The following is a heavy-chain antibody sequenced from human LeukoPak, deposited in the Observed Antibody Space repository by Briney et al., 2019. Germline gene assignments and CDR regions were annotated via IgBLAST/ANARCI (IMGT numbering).Heavy chain of an antibody. CDR3: AKEELRRITMWGYMDV. D-gene: IGHD3-10*02. Sequence: GGSLRLSCAASGFTFSSYGMHWVRQAPGKGLEWVAVISYDGSNKYYADSVKGRFTISRDNSKNTLYLQMNSLSAEDTAFYYCAKEELRRITMWGYMDVWGKGTTVTISS. J-gene: IGHJ6*03. CDR2: ISYDGSNK. CDR1: GFTFSSYG. V-gene: IGHV3-30*18.